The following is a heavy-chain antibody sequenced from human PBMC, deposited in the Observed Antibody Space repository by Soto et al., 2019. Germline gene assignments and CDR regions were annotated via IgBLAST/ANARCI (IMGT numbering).Heavy chain of an antibody. CDR3: AREGPNSRRLYYYGMDV. CDR2: IIPILGIA. Sequence: QVQLVQSGAEVKKPGSSVKVSCKASGGTFSSYTISWVRQAPGQGLEWMGRIIPILGIANYAQKFQGRVTITAGKSTSTAYMELSSLRSEDTAVYYCAREGPNSRRLYYYGMDVWGQGTTVTVSS. D-gene: IGHD2-21*01. J-gene: IGHJ6*02. CDR1: GGTFSSYT. V-gene: IGHV1-69*08.